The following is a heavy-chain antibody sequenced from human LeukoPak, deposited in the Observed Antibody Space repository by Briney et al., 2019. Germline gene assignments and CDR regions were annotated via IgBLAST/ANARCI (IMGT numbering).Heavy chain of an antibody. CDR1: GFTFSSYA. Sequence: GGSLRLSCAASGFTFSSYAMSWVRQAPGKGLEWVSVISGSGGSTYYADSVKGRFTISRDNSKNTLYLQMNSLRAEDTAVYYCVGSYYDSSGYYYPDAFDIWGQGTMVTVSS. CDR2: ISGSGGST. J-gene: IGHJ3*02. D-gene: IGHD3-22*01. CDR3: VGSYYDSSGYYYPDAFDI. V-gene: IGHV3-23*01.